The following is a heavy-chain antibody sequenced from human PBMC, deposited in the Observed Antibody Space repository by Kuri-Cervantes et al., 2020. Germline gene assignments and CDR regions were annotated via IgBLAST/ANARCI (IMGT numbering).Heavy chain of an antibody. V-gene: IGHV1-2*02. J-gene: IGHJ5*02. CDR2: INPRSGDT. D-gene: IGHD2-21*01. CDR3: TRAPIAWNHWLDP. CDR1: GYIFNDYY. Sequence: ASVKVSCKTSGYIFNDYYMHWVRQAPGQGLEWMGWINPRSGDTNYARKFQGRVTLTSDTSVSTAYMDLSRLTSDDTAVYFCTRAPIAWNHWLDPWGQGTLVTVSS.